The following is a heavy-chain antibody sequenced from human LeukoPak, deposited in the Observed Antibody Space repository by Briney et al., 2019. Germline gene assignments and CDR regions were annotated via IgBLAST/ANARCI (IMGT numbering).Heavy chain of an antibody. J-gene: IGHJ4*02. CDR2: IDNSGNN. V-gene: IGHV4-59*01. CDR1: GGTMRSWY. CDR3: ARAAMVRGVPIYYFDY. Sequence: PSETVSLMCSVSGGTMRSWYWTWIREPRGGGVECVGYIDNSGNNNYNPSLKSPVTISLATSNNQFSLKLSSVTAADTAVYYCARAAMVRGVPIYYFDYWGQGTLVTVSS. D-gene: IGHD3-10*01.